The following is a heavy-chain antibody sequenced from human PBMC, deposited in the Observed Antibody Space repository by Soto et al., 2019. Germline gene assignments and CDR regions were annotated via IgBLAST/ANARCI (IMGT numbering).Heavy chain of an antibody. CDR3: ARFSNNRIVGANAFDY. Sequence: ASVKVSCKASGGTFSSYAISWVRQAPGQGLEWMGWINAGNGNTKYSQKFQGRVTITRDTSASTAYMELSSLRSEDTAVYYCARFSNNRIVGANAFDYWGQGTLVTVSS. CDR2: INAGNGNT. V-gene: IGHV1-3*01. J-gene: IGHJ4*02. CDR1: GGTFSSYA. D-gene: IGHD1-26*01.